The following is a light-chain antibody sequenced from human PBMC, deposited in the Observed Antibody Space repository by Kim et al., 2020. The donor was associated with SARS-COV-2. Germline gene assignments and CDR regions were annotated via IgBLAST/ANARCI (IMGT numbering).Light chain of an antibody. J-gene: IGKJ4*01. CDR1: QSLLHSNGYNY. V-gene: IGKV2-28*01. CDR3: MQALQTPLT. Sequence: PASISCRSSQSLLHSNGYNYLYWYLQKPGQSPQLLIYLGSNRASGAPDRFSGSGSGTDFTLKISRVEAEDVGVYYCMQALQTPLTFGGGTKVDIK. CDR2: LGS.